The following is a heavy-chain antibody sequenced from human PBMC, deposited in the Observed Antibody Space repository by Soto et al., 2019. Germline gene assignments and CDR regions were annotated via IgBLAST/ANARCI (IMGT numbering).Heavy chain of an antibody. Sequence: GASVKVSCKVSGYTLTELSMHWVRQAPGKGLEWMGWINAGNGNTKYSQKFQGRVTITRDTSASTAYMELSSLRSEDTAVYYCARGYGDYAGNFFYWGQGTLVTVSS. J-gene: IGHJ4*02. D-gene: IGHD4-17*01. V-gene: IGHV1-3*01. CDR2: INAGNGNT. CDR1: GYTLTELS. CDR3: ARGYGDYAGNFFY.